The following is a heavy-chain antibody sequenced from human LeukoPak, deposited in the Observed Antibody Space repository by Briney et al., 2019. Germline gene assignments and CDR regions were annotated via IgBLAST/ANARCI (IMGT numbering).Heavy chain of an antibody. J-gene: IGHJ4*02. Sequence: WETLSLSCTVSGGSISSYYWSWIRQPAGKGLEWIGRIYTSGSTNYNPSLKSRVTMSVDTSKNQFSLKLSSVTATDTSVYYRARDRLDTAMVSPFDYWGQGTLVTVSS. CDR2: IYTSGST. V-gene: IGHV4-4*07. CDR1: GGSISSYY. CDR3: ARDRLDTAMVSPFDY. D-gene: IGHD5-18*01.